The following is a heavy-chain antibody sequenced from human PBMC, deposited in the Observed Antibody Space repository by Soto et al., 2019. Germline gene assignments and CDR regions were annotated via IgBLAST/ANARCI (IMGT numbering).Heavy chain of an antibody. D-gene: IGHD5-18*01. CDR1: GYTFTSYA. V-gene: IGHV1-3*01. J-gene: IGHJ4*02. Sequence: ASVKVSCKASGYTFTSYAMHWVRQAPGQRLEWMGWINAGNGNTKYSQKFQGRVTITRDTTASTAYMELSSLRSEDTALYYGSRDPGCSYGYNWGQGTLVTVSS. CDR3: SRDPGCSYGYN. CDR2: INAGNGNT.